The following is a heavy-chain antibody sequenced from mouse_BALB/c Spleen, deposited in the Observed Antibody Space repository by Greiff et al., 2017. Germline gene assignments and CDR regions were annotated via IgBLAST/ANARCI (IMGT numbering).Heavy chain of an antibody. V-gene: IGHV1S81*02. CDR3: ASSLYYGSSYGFAY. CDR1: GYTFTSYW. D-gene: IGHD1-1*01. J-gene: IGHJ3*01. CDR2: INPSNGRT. Sequence: QVQLQQPGAELVKPGASVKLSCKASGYTFTSYWMHWVKQRPGQGLEWIGEINPSNGRTNYNEKFKSKATLTVDKSSSTAYMQLSSLTSEDSAVYYCASSLYYGSSYGFAYWGQGTLVTVSA.